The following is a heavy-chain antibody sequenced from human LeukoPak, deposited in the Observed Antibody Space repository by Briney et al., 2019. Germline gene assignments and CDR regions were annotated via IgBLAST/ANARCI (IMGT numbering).Heavy chain of an antibody. J-gene: IGHJ4*02. D-gene: IGHD3-22*01. CDR3: ARRGSSGRSFDY. V-gene: IGHV4-39*01. Sequence: PSETLSLTCTVSGGSISSRSYYWGWIRQPPGKGLEWIGSIYYSGSTYYNPSLKSRVTISVDTSKNQFSLKLSSVTAADTAVYYCARRGSSGRSFDYWGQGTLVTVSS. CDR2: IYYSGST. CDR1: GGSISSRSYY.